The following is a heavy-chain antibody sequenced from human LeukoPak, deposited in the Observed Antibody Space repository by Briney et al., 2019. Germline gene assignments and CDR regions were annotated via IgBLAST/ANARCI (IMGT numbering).Heavy chain of an antibody. J-gene: IGHJ3*02. Sequence: SETLSLTCTVSGGSMSSYYWSWIRQPPGKQLEWIGYIHYSGSTNYNPSLRSRVTISVDTSRNQFSLKLSSVTAADTAVYYCARPAGNYDSSGFLAFDIWGQGTMVTVSS. CDR2: IHYSGST. D-gene: IGHD3-22*01. V-gene: IGHV4-59*08. CDR3: ARPAGNYDSSGFLAFDI. CDR1: GGSMSSYY.